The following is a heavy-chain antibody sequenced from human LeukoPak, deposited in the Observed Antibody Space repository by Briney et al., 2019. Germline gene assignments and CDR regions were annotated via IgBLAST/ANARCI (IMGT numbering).Heavy chain of an antibody. Sequence: GGSLRLSCAASGFTFSSYGMNWVRQAPGKGLEWVAVISYDGSNKYYADSVKGRFTISRDNSKNTLYLQMNSLRAEDTAVYYCAKDYYGSGSYFDYWGQGTLVTVSS. D-gene: IGHD3-10*01. J-gene: IGHJ4*02. CDR1: GFTFSSYG. CDR3: AKDYYGSGSYFDY. V-gene: IGHV3-30*18. CDR2: ISYDGSNK.